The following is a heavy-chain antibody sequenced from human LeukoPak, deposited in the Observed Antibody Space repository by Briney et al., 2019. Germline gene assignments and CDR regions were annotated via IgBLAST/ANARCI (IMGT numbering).Heavy chain of an antibody. J-gene: IGHJ4*02. Sequence: PGGSLRLSCAVSGFTFSSYGMHWVRQAPGKGLEWVAVIWYDGSNKYYADSVKGRFTISRDNSKNTLYLQMNSLRAEDTAVYYCARDRDGYNSNFDYWGQGTLVTVSS. V-gene: IGHV3-33*01. D-gene: IGHD5-12*01. CDR1: GFTFSSYG. CDR3: ARDRDGYNSNFDY. CDR2: IWYDGSNK.